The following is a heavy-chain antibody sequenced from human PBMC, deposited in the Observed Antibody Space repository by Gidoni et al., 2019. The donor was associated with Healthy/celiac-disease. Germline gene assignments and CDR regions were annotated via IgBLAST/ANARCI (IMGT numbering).Heavy chain of an antibody. CDR2: IYYIGCT. V-gene: IGHV4-31*03. CDR3: ASGYSNARFAY. CDR1: GGSISSGGYY. Sequence: QVQLQESGPGLVKPSQTLSLTCTVSGGSISSGGYYWSWIRQHPGTGLEWIWYIYYIGCTYYNPSLKSRVPISVDTSKNHFSLKLSSVTAADTAVYYCASGYSNARFAYWGQGTLFTVSS. D-gene: IGHD4-4*01. J-gene: IGHJ4*02.